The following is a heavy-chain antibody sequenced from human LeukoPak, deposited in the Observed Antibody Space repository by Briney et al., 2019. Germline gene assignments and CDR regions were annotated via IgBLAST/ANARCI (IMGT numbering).Heavy chain of an antibody. V-gene: IGHV3-30*04. D-gene: IGHD3-10*01. J-gene: IGHJ4*02. CDR1: RFTFSSYA. Sequence: TGGSLRLSRAASRFTFSSYAMHWVRQAPGKGLEWVAVISYDGSNKYYADSVKGRFTISRDNSKNTLYLQMNSLRAEDTAVYYCARDSTLWFGEGYFDYWGQGTLVTVSS. CDR3: ARDSTLWFGEGYFDY. CDR2: ISYDGSNK.